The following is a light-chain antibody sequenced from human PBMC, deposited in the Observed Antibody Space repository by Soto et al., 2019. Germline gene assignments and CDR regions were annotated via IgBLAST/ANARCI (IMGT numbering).Light chain of an antibody. V-gene: IGKV1-5*01. J-gene: IGKJ1*01. CDR2: DAS. CDR3: QQYNNYFSWT. CDR1: QSISIW. Sequence: DIQMTQSPSTLSASVGDRVTITCRASQSISIWLAWYQQKPGKAPNILIYDASTLVSGVPSRFSGSGAGTEFTLTISSLQPDDFATYYCQQYNNYFSWTFGQGTKVEIK.